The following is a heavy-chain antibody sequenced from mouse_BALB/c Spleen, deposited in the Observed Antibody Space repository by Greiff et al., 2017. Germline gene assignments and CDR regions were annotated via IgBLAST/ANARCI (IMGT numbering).Heavy chain of an antibody. CDR1: GYSITSDYA. CDR3: APIYYDYDGYAMDY. D-gene: IGHD2-4*01. V-gene: IGHV3-2*02. J-gene: IGHJ4*01. Sequence: DVKLQESGPGLVKPSQSLSLTCTVTGYSITSDYAWNWIRQFPGNKLEWMGYISYSGSTSYNPSLKSRISITRDTSKNQFFLQLNSVTTEDTATYYCAPIYYDYDGYAMDYWGQGTSVTVSS. CDR2: ISYSGST.